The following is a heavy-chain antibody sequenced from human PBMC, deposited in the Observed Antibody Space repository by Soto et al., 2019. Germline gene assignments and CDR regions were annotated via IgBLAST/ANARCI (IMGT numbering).Heavy chain of an antibody. Sequence: GASVKVSCKASGGTFSSYAINWVRQAPGQGLEWMGGIIPIFGTANYAQKFQGRVTITADESTSTAYMELSSLRSEDTAVYYCARRGYYDSSGSHFDYWGQGTLVTVSS. CDR1: GGTFSSYA. V-gene: IGHV1-69*13. CDR2: IIPIFGTA. CDR3: ARRGYYDSSGSHFDY. J-gene: IGHJ4*02. D-gene: IGHD3-22*01.